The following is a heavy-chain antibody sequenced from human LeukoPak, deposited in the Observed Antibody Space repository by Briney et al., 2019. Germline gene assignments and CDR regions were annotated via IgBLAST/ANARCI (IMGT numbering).Heavy chain of an antibody. CDR1: GGSISSYS. CDR2: ICYTGSS. CDR3: ARRAYSYGHYYYFDF. D-gene: IGHD5-18*01. Sequence: PSETLSLTCTVSGGSISSYSWSWIRQPPGKGLEWIRYICYTGSSNYNPSLKSRVSISLDTSKNHFSLRLSSVTAADTAVYYCARRAYSYGHYYYFDFWGQGTLVTVSS. V-gene: IGHV4-59*01. J-gene: IGHJ4*02.